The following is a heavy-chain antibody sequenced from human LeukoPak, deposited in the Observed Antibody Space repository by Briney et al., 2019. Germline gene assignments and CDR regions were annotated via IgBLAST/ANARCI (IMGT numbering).Heavy chain of an antibody. D-gene: IGHD5-24*01. V-gene: IGHV4-59*12. Sequence: SETLSLTCNVSGASMSNYYWVWIRQPPGKGLEWIGSIYHSGTTYSGSTNYNPSLKGRVTMSVDTSKNQFSLKLSSVTAADTAVYYCARDGRGDGYNSLWGQGTLVTVSS. CDR1: GASMSNYY. CDR2: IYHSGTTYSGST. CDR3: ARDGRGDGYNSL. J-gene: IGHJ4*02.